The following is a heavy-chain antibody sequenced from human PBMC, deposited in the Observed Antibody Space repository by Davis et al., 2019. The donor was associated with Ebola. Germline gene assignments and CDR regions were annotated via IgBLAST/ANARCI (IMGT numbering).Heavy chain of an antibody. V-gene: IGHV3-33*01. Sequence: PGGSLRLSCAASGFTFSSYGMHWVRQAPGKGLEWVAVIWYDGSNKYYADSVKGRFTISRDNSKNTLYLQMNSLRAEDTAVYYCARDPWYSSGLPTDWYFDLWGRGTLVTVSS. CDR1: GFTFSSYG. CDR3: ARDPWYSSGLPTDWYFDL. J-gene: IGHJ2*01. CDR2: IWYDGSNK. D-gene: IGHD6-19*01.